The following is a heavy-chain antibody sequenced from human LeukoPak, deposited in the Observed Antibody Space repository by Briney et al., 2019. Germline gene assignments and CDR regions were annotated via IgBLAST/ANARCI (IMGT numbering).Heavy chain of an antibody. CDR3: ARGTPTGAVGYSYGPTY. J-gene: IGHJ4*02. Sequence: GASVKVSCKASGYTFSSYTLSWLRQAPGQGLEWMGWINTYTGTPTYAQGFTGRFVFSLDTSVSTAYLQISSLKAEDTAVYYCARGTPTGAVGYSYGPTYWGQGTLVTVSS. V-gene: IGHV7-4-1*02. CDR2: INTYTGTP. D-gene: IGHD5-18*01. CDR1: GYTFSSYT.